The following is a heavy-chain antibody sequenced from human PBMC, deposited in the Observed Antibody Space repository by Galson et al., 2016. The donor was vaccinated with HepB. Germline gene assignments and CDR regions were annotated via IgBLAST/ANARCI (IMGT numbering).Heavy chain of an antibody. V-gene: IGHV5-51*01. CDR2: IYPGDSDT. J-gene: IGHJ3*01. CDR1: GYTFTSYW. D-gene: IGHD6-13*01. Sequence: QSGAEVKKPGESLKISCTASGYTFTSYWIGWVRQMPGKGLEWMGIIYPGDSDTRYAPSFHGQVTISADKSLRTAYLQWRSLKASETAMYFCAKEIAAPGLLGAFDVWGLGTVVTVSS. CDR3: AKEIAAPGLLGAFDV.